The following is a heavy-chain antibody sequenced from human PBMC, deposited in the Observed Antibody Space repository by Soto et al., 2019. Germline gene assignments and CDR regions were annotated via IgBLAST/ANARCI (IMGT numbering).Heavy chain of an antibody. CDR3: ARGYSLVRVAGVAFDI. V-gene: IGHV4-34*01. CDR2: INHSGST. D-gene: IGHD4-4*01. J-gene: IGHJ3*02. CDR1: GGSFSGYY. Sequence: SETLSLTCAVYGGSFSGYYWSWIRQPPGKGLEWIGEINHSGSTNYNPSLKSRVTISVDTSKNQFSLKLSSVTAADTAVYYCARGYSLVRVAGVAFDIWGQGTMVTVSS.